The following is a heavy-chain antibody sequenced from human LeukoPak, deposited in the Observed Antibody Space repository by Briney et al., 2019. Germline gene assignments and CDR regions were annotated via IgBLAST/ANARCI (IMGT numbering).Heavy chain of an antibody. J-gene: IGHJ6*03. D-gene: IGHD6-13*01. CDR1: GYSFTSYW. CDR3: ARPRIAAAGNVYYMDV. Sequence: GESLKISCKGSGYSFTSYWIGWGRQMPGKGLEWMGIIYPGDPDTRYSPSFQGQVTISADKSISTAYLQWSSLKASDTAMYYCARPRIAAAGNVYYMDVWGKGTTVTVSS. V-gene: IGHV5-51*01. CDR2: IYPGDPDT.